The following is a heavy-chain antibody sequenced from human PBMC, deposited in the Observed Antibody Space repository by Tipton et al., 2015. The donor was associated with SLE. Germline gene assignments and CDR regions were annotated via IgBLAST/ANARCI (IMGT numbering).Heavy chain of an antibody. D-gene: IGHD1-26*01. CDR3: AKDGGSHRFDY. CDR2: MGSDGSYI. Sequence: SLRLSCAASAFTLSSYGMHWVRQAPGKGLEWVAFMGSDGSYISYSDSVKGRFSISRDNNKNTLYLQMDSLRAEDMAVYYCAKDGGSHRFDYWGQGTLVTVSS. J-gene: IGHJ4*02. V-gene: IGHV3-30*02. CDR1: AFTLSSYG.